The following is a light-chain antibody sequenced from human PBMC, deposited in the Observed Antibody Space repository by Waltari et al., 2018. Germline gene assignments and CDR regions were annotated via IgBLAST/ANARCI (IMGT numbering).Light chain of an antibody. CDR2: NMS. CDR3: VQSTHFPRT. V-gene: IGKV2-24*01. J-gene: IGKJ1*01. Sequence: DFVLTQTPLSSLVTLGQPASISCRSSQALVHSNGNTYLNWVQQRPGQPPRLLIYNMSKRFSGVPDRFSGSGAGTDFTLRISRVEAEDVAVYYCVQSTHFPRTVGQGTKVEIK. CDR1: QALVHSNGNTY.